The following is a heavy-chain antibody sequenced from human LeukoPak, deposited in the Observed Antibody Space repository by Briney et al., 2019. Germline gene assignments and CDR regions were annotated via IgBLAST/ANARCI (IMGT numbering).Heavy chain of an antibody. V-gene: IGHV4-61*02. D-gene: IGHD3-9*01. J-gene: IGHJ3*02. CDR3: ASLRYFAI. Sequence: KTSETLSLTCTVSGDSISSGSYYWSWIRQPAGKGLEWIGRIYSSGRTSYNPSLKSRVSISIDTSKNQFSLRLSSVTAADTAVYYCASLRYFAIWGQGTMVTVSS. CDR1: GDSISSGSYY. CDR2: IYSSGRT.